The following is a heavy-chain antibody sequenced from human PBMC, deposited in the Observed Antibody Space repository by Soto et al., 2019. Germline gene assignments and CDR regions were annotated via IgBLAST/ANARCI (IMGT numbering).Heavy chain of an antibody. J-gene: IGHJ5*02. CDR1: GGSISSGDYY. CDR3: ARGASVGLSVHWFDP. CDR2: IYYSGST. V-gene: IGHV4-30-4*01. Sequence: SETLSLTGTVSGGSISSGDYYWSWIRQPPGKGLEWIGYIYYSGSTYYNPSPKSRVTISVDTSKNQFSLKLSSVTAADTAVYYCARGASVGLSVHWFDPWGQGTLVTVSS.